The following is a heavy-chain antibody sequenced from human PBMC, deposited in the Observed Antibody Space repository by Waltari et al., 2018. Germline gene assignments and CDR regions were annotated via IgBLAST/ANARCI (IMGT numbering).Heavy chain of an antibody. J-gene: IGHJ4*02. CDR3: ARDVHPHNFDY. V-gene: IGHV4-34*01. Sequence: QVQLQQWGAGLLKPSETLSLTCAVYGGSFSGYYWCWIRQHPGKGLEWMWEINHIGSTNYNPSLKSRVTISVDTSKNQFSLKLSSVTAADTAVYYCARDVHPHNFDYWGQGTLVTVSS. CDR2: INHIGST. CDR1: GGSFSGYY.